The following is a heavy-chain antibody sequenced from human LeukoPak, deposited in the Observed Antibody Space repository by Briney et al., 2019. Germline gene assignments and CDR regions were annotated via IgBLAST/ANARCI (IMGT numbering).Heavy chain of an antibody. J-gene: IGHJ3*02. V-gene: IGHV3-7*01. D-gene: IGHD3-9*01. CDR1: GFTFSSYW. CDR3: ARAVYYDILSDAFDI. CDR2: IKQDGSEK. Sequence: KTGGSLRLSCAASGFTFSSYWMSWVRQAPGKGLEWVANIKQDGSEKYYVDSVKGRFTISRDNAKNSLYLQMNSLRAEDTAVYYCARAVYYDILSDAFDIWGQGTMVTVSS.